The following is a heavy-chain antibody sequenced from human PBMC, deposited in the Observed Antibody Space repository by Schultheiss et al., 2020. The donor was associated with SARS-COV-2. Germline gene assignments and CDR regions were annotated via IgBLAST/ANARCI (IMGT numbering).Heavy chain of an antibody. D-gene: IGHD2-21*01. CDR1: GFTFSSYG. Sequence: GESLKISCAASGFTFSSYGMHWVRQAPGKGLEWVAVIWYDGSNKYYADSVKGRFTISRDNSKNTLYLQMNSLRAEDTAVYYCAKGGGRNVIYYYYYAMDVWGEGTTVTVSS. J-gene: IGHJ6*04. V-gene: IGHV3-33*06. CDR2: IWYDGSNK. CDR3: AKGGGRNVIYYYYYAMDV.